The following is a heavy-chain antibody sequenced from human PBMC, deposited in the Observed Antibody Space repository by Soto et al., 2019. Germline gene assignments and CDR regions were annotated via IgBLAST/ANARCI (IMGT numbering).Heavy chain of an antibody. D-gene: IGHD1-26*01. J-gene: IGHJ3*02. CDR2: TSSSSSTI. CDR3: ARDRRGSYSSAFDI. CDR1: GFTFSSYS. V-gene: IGHV3-48*02. Sequence: GGSLRLSCAASGFTFSSYSMNWVRQAPGKGLEWVSYTSSSSSTIYYADSVKGRFTISRDNAKNSLYLQMNSLRDEDTAVYYCARDRRGSYSSAFDIWGQGTMVTVSS.